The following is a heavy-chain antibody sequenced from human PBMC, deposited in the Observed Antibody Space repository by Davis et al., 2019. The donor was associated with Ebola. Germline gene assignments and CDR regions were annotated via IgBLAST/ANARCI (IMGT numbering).Heavy chain of an antibody. CDR1: GFTFSSYA. V-gene: IGHV3-30-3*01. Sequence: GESLKISCAASGFTFSSYAMHWVRQAPGKGLEWVAVISYDGSNKYYADSVKGRFTISRDNSKNTLYLQMNSLRAEDTAVYYCARDQYYDILTGAYGMDVWGQGTTVTVSS. J-gene: IGHJ6*02. D-gene: IGHD3-9*01. CDR2: ISYDGSNK. CDR3: ARDQYYDILTGAYGMDV.